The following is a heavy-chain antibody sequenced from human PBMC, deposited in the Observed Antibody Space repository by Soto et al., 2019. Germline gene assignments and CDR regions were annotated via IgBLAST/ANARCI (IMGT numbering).Heavy chain of an antibody. J-gene: IGHJ3*02. V-gene: IGHV4-59*08. CDR2: VFYTGIT. CDR1: GGSISSYY. D-gene: IGHD3-3*01. CDR3: ARPEKYYDFWSGGWRAFDI. Sequence: PSETLSLTCSVSGGSISSYYWSWIRQPPGKGLEWIGYVFYTGITKYNPSFKSRATISGDTSRNQFSLKLSSVTAADTAVYYCARPEKYYDFWSGGWRAFDIWGQGTMVTVSS.